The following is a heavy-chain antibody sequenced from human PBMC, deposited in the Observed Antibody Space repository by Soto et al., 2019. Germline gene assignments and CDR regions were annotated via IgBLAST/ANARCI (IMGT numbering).Heavy chain of an antibody. D-gene: IGHD1-7*01. J-gene: IGHJ5*02. CDR2: INHSGST. CDR3: ARGPNWNYGLRYNWFDP. V-gene: IGHV4-34*01. CDR1: GGSFSGYY. Sequence: SETLSLTCAFYGGSFSGYYWSWIRQPPGKGLEWIGEINHSGSTNYNPSLKSRVTISVDTSKNQFSLKLSSVTAADTAVYYCARGPNWNYGLRYNWFDPWGQGTLVTVSS.